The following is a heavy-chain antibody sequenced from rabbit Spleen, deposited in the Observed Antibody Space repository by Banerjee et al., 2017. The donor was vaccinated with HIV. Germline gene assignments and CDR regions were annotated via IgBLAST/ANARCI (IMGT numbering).Heavy chain of an antibody. CDR1: GFSFNSDY. J-gene: IGHJ6*01. Sequence: QSLEESGGGLVKPGASLTLTCTASGFSFNSDYMCWVRQAPGKGLEWIACIYGGWSESTYYASWAKGRFSISKTSSTTVTLQMTSLTAADTATYFCARDSGSSFSSYGMDLWGPGTLVTVS. CDR2: IYGGWSEST. CDR3: ARDSGSSFSSYGMDL. V-gene: IGHV1S40*01. D-gene: IGHD8-1*01.